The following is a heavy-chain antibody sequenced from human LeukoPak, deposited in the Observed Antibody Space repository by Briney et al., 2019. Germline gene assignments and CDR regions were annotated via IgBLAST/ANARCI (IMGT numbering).Heavy chain of an antibody. V-gene: IGHV4-34*01. CDR1: GGSFSGYY. CDR2: INHSGST. D-gene: IGHD5-24*01. CDR3: ATRSEMATRPLDY. Sequence: SETLSLTCAVYGGSFSGYYWSWIRQPPGKGLEWIGEINHSGSTNYNPSLKSRVTISVDTSKNQFSLKLSSVTAADTAVYYCATRSEMATRPLDYWGQGTLVTVSS. J-gene: IGHJ4*02.